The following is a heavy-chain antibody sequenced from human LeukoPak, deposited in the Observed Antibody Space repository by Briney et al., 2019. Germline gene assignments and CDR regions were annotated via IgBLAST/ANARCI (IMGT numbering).Heavy chain of an antibody. Sequence: GGSLRLSCAASGFTFGSYWMSWVRQAPGKGLEWVANIQRGGNEKYYVNSVKGRFTISRDNAKNSLYLQMNSLRAEDTAVYYCAKGDKPVIAMVKFDYWGHGTLVTVSS. D-gene: IGHD5-18*01. CDR3: AKGDKPVIAMVKFDY. V-gene: IGHV3-7*03. J-gene: IGHJ4*01. CDR2: IQRGGNEK. CDR1: GFTFGSYW.